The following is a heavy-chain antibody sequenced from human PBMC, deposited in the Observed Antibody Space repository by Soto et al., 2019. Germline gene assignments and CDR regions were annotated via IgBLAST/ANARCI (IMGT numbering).Heavy chain of an antibody. CDR3: ARDTAMVRDASMDV. J-gene: IGHJ6*02. Sequence: QVQLVQSGAEVKKPGSSVKVSCKASGGTFSSYTISWVRQAPGQGLEWMGRIIPILGIANYAQKFQGRVTITAEKSTSTAYMELSSLRSEDTAVYYCARDTAMVRDASMDVWGQGTTVTVSS. CDR2: IIPILGIA. CDR1: GGTFSSYT. D-gene: IGHD5-18*01. V-gene: IGHV1-69*02.